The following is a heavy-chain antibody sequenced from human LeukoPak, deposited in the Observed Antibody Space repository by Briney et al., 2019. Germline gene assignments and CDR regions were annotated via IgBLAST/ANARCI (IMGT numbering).Heavy chain of an antibody. D-gene: IGHD3-10*01. V-gene: IGHV5-51*01. J-gene: IGHJ6*02. CDR3: ARTNMVRSGDGMDV. Sequence: GSLEISCKGSGYSFTSYWIGWVRQVPGKGLEWIAIIYAGDSDTRYSPSFQGQVTISAHKSISTVYLQWSSLKASDTAMYYCARTNMVRSGDGMDVWGQGTTVTVSS. CDR1: GYSFTSYW. CDR2: IYAGDSDT.